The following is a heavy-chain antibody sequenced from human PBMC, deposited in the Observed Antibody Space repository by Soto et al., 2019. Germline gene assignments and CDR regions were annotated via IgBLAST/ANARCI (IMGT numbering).Heavy chain of an antibody. V-gene: IGHV3-23*01. Sequence: EVQLLESGGGLVQPGGSLRLSCAASGFTFSSYAMSWVRQAPGKGLEWVSSIVGSGGNIHYADSVKGRFTISRDNSKNTLYLQMNSLRAEDTAVYYCAKERGISGWYYCYGMDVWGQGTTVTVSS. CDR2: IVGSGGNI. D-gene: IGHD6-19*01. J-gene: IGHJ6*02. CDR3: AKERGISGWYYCYGMDV. CDR1: GFTFSSYA.